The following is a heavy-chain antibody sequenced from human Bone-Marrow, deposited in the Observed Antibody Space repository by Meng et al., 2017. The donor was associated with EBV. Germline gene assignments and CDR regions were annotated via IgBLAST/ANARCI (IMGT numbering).Heavy chain of an antibody. CDR2: IYYSGST. D-gene: IGHD2-21*01. CDR1: GGSISSSSYY. CDR3: ARETGDRDY. J-gene: IGHJ4*02. V-gene: IGHV4-39*07. Sequence: HRPEPGPGLVELSTTRSLTCTVSGGSISSSSYYWGWIRQPPGKGLEWIGSIYYSGSTYYNPSLKSRVTISVDTSKNQFSLKLSSVTAADTAVYYCARETGDRDYWGQGTLVTVSS.